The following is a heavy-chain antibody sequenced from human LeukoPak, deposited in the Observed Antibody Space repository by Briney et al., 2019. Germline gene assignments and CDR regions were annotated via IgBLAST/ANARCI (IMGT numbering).Heavy chain of an antibody. D-gene: IGHD4-23*01. V-gene: IGHV4-39*01. Sequence: SETLSLTCAVSGDSISTSNSYWGWIRRPPGKGLEWVGSIYYSGNTYYNPSLKSRVTISVDTSKNQFSLKLSSVTAADTAVYYCARQHKYGGNALDPWGQGTLVTVSS. CDR1: GDSISTSNSY. CDR3: ARQHKYGGNALDP. CDR2: IYYSGNT. J-gene: IGHJ5*02.